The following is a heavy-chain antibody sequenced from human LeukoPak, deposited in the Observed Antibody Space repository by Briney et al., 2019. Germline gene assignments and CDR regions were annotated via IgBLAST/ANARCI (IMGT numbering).Heavy chain of an antibody. Sequence: GESLKISCRASGYSFTNYWIGWVRQMPGKGLEWMGIIYPGDSDTRYSPSFQGQVTISADKSISTAYLQWSSLKASDTAMYYCARLGYSYGFGYWGQGTLVTVSS. CDR1: GYSFTNYW. V-gene: IGHV5-51*01. CDR3: ARLGYSYGFGY. CDR2: IYPGDSDT. D-gene: IGHD5-18*01. J-gene: IGHJ4*02.